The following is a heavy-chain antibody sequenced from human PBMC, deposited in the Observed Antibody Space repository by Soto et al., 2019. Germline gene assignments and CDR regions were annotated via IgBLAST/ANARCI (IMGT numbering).Heavy chain of an antibody. D-gene: IGHD3-16*01. V-gene: IGHV3-7*01. CDR3: AREGGSSSYYYGMDV. J-gene: IGHJ6*02. Sequence: GGSLRLSCAASGFTFSSYWMSWVRQAPGKGLEWVANIKQDGSEKYYVDSVKGRFTISRDNAKNSLYLQMNSLRAEDTAVYYCAREGGSSSYYYGMDVWGQGTTVTVSS. CDR2: IKQDGSEK. CDR1: GFTFSSYW.